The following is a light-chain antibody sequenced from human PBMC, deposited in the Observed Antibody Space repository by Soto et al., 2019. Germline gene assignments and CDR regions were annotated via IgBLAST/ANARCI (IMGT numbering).Light chain of an antibody. Sequence: IVMTQSPATLSVSPGERGTLSCRAGQTIYSNVAWYQQRPGQAPRILIYAASSRATGIPDRFSGGGSGTDCTLTISRLEPEDFAVYYCQQCGSSPWTFGQGTKV. CDR2: AAS. V-gene: IGKV3-20*01. J-gene: IGKJ1*01. CDR1: QTIYSN. CDR3: QQCGSSPWT.